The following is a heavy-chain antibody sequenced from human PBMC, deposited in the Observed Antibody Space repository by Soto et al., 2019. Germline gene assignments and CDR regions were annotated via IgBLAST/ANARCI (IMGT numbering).Heavy chain of an antibody. J-gene: IGHJ6*02. V-gene: IGHV1-69*13. CDR2: IIPIFGTA. CDR1: GGTFSSYA. CDR3: ASSIVVVPAAIRDYYYYGMDV. D-gene: IGHD2-2*01. Sequence: SVKVSCKASGGTFSSYAISWVRQAPGQGLEWMGGIIPIFGTANYAQKFQGRVTITADESTSTAYMELSSLRSEDTAVYYCASSIVVVPAAIRDYYYYGMDVWGQGTTVTVSS.